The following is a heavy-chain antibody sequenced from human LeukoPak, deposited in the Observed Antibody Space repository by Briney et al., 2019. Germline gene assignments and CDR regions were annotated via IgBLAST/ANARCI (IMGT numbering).Heavy chain of an antibody. CDR3: ARAGIAVAPAIDY. CDR2: ISYDGSNK. J-gene: IGHJ4*02. V-gene: IGHV3-30-3*01. Sequence: GGSLRLSCAASGFTFSSYAMHWVRQAPGKGLEWVAVISYDGSNKYYADSVKGRFTISRDNSKNTLYLQMNSLRAEDTAVYYCARAGIAVAPAIDYWGQGTLVTVSS. CDR1: GFTFSSYA. D-gene: IGHD6-19*01.